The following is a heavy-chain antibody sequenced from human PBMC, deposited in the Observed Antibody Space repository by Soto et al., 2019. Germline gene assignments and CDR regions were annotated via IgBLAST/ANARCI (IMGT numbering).Heavy chain of an antibody. CDR3: ASGGDYTWHS. Sequence: QVQLQESGPGLVKPSGTLSLTCAVSGGSVSGDSWWSWVRQSPGKGLGWVGEIFRSGTTFYNPSLKCRITISIDKSKNQFSLTLTSVTAAATAVYYCASGGDYTWHSWGQGTLVTVSS. J-gene: IGHJ4*02. D-gene: IGHD4-17*01. V-gene: IGHV4-4*02. CDR2: IFRSGTT. CDR1: GGSVSGDSW.